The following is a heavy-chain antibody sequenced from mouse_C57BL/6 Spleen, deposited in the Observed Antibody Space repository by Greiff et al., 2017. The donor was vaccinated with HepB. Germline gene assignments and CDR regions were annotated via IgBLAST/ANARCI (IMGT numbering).Heavy chain of an antibody. D-gene: IGHD4-1*02. CDR1: GYAFSSYW. Sequence: VQLQQSGAELVKPGASVKISCKASGYAFSSYWMNWVKQRPGKGLEWIGQIYPGDGDTNYNGKFKGKATLTADKSSSTADMQLSSLTSEDSAVYFCARSNWAYAMDYWGQGTSVTVSS. V-gene: IGHV1-80*01. CDR3: ARSNWAYAMDY. J-gene: IGHJ4*01. CDR2: IYPGDGDT.